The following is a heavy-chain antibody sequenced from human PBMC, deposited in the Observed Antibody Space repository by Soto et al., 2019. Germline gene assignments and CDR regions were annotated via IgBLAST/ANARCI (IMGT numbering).Heavy chain of an antibody. CDR1: GGTFSSYA. J-gene: IGHJ6*02. V-gene: IGHV1-69*01. D-gene: IGHD2-2*01. CDR3: ARDRDSVVVPAAVIAGMAV. Sequence: QVQLVQSGAEVKKPGSSVKVSCKASGGTFSSYAISWVRQAPGQGLEWMGGIIPIFGTANYAQKFQGRVTITADESTSTAYMELSSLRSEDTAVYYCARDRDSVVVPAAVIAGMAVWGQGTTVTVSS. CDR2: IIPIFGTA.